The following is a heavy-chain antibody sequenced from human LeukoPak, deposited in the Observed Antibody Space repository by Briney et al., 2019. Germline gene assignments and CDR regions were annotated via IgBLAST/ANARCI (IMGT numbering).Heavy chain of an antibody. CDR3: AGRSLSGPYYYYYIDV. D-gene: IGHD3-10*01. CDR2: IYSGGST. Sequence: GGSVRLSGAASGFTVSSNYMSWLPQAPGKGLVWVSVIYSGGSTYYADSVKGRFTISRANSKNTLYLQMNSLRAEDTAVYYCAGRSLSGPYYYYYIDVWGKGTTVTVSS. J-gene: IGHJ6*03. V-gene: IGHV3-53*01. CDR1: GFTVSSNY.